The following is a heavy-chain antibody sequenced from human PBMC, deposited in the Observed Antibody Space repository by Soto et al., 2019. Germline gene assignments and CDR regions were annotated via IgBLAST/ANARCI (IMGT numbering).Heavy chain of an antibody. CDR2: FDPEDGET. J-gene: IGHJ6*02. CDR3: ATSEGWSGYYSLWEYGMDV. V-gene: IGHV1-24*01. Sequence: GASVKVSCKVSGYTLTDLSMHWVRQAPGKGLEWMGGFDPEDGETIYAQKFQGRVTMTEDTSTDTAYMELSSLRSEDTAVYYCATSEGWSGYYSLWEYGMDVWGQGTTVTVSS. D-gene: IGHD3-3*01. CDR1: GYTLTDLS.